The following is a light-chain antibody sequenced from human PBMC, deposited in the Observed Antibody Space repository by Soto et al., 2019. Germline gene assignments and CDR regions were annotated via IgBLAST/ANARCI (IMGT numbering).Light chain of an antibody. CDR3: QQRSNSPPWT. CDR1: QSVRNY. Sequence: EIVLTQSPATVSVSPGESATLSCRASQSVRNYLAWYQQKPGQAPRLLIFDASNRATGIPSRFSGSGSGTYCTLTISSLEPEDFAVYYCQQRSNSPPWTFGPGTRVDL. V-gene: IGKV3-11*01. J-gene: IGKJ3*01. CDR2: DAS.